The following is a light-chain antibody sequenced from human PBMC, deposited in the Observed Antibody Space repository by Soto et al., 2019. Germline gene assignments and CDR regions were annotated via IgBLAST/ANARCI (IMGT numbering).Light chain of an antibody. CDR3: QQHSDPPPSYT. CDR2: LAS. J-gene: IGKJ2*01. V-gene: IGKV3-20*01. Sequence: EIVLTQSPGTLSLSPGDTATLSCRASQSVRNNFLSWYQQKPGQAPRLLMYLASTRATGIPDRFSGSGSGIDFTLTISRLEPEDFAVHYCQQHSDPPPSYTFGQWTKLEIK. CDR1: QSVRNNF.